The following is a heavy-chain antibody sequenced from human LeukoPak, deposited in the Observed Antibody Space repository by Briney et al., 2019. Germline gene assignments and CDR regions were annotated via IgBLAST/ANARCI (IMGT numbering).Heavy chain of an antibody. J-gene: IGHJ4*02. CDR3: ERGRVFFDY. CDR2: ISSSGDTI. V-gene: IGHV3-48*03. Sequence: GGSLRLSCAASGFTFSRYEMNWVRQAPGKGLEWVSYISSSGDTIYYADSVKGRFTISRDNAKKSLYLQMNSLRAEDTAVYYCERGRVFFDYWGQGTLVSVSS. D-gene: IGHD3-3*01. CDR1: GFTFSRYE.